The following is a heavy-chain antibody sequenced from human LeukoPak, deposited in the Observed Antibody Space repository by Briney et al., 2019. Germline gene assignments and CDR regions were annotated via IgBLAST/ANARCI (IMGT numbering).Heavy chain of an antibody. CDR2: ISRGSGSI. J-gene: IGHJ2*01. CDR1: GFTFSSYS. Sequence: GGSLRLSCAASGFTFSSYSMNWVRQAPGKGLEWVSSISRGSGSIYYADSLKGRFTISRDNAKNSLYLQMNSLRVEDTAMYYCARAPPYCGGDCSDWYFDLWGRGTLVTVSS. CDR3: ARAPPYCGGDCSDWYFDL. V-gene: IGHV3-21*01. D-gene: IGHD2-21*02.